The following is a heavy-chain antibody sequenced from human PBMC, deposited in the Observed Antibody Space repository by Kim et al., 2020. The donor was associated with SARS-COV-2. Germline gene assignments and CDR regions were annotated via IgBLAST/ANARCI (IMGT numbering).Heavy chain of an antibody. Sequence: TIYAQKSQGRVTMTEDTSTDTAYMELSSLRSEDTAVYYCATSYGSGSYSSWGQGTLVTVSS. CDR3: ATSYGSGSYSS. CDR2: T. D-gene: IGHD3-10*01. J-gene: IGHJ5*02. V-gene: IGHV1-24*01.